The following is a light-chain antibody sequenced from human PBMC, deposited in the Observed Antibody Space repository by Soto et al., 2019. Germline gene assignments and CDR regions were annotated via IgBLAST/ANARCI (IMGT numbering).Light chain of an antibody. CDR2: KAS. CDR1: QNINRW. V-gene: IGKV1-5*03. Sequence: IHMTQSPSTLSASVGDTVTITCRASQNINRWLAWYQHKPGQAPKPLIYKASTLESGVPSSFSGNASGTEFTLTISSLHPDDSATYFCQQYNYYWTFGQGTKVEIK. CDR3: QQYNYYWT. J-gene: IGKJ1*01.